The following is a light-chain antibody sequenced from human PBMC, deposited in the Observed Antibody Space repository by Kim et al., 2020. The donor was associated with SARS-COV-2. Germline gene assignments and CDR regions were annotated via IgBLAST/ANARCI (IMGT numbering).Light chain of an antibody. CDR1: QGITSW. V-gene: IGKV1-12*01. J-gene: IGKJ5*01. CDR2: AAS. Sequence: ASVGDRAPSPCRASQGITSWLAWYQQKPGKAPKLLIYAASSLQSGVPSRFSGSGSGTDFTLTISSLQPEDFATYYCHQPTSFPITSGQGTRLEIK. CDR3: HQPTSFPIT.